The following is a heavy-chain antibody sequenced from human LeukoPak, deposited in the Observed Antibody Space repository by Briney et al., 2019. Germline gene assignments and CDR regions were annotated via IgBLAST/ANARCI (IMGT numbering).Heavy chain of an antibody. CDR3: ARAPVGYIHGVDY. Sequence: PGGSLRLSCAASGFTFSTYGMHWVRQAPGKGLEWVAVISYDGGNKYYADSVKGRITISRDNSKNTLYLQMNSLRAEDTAVYYCARAPVGYIHGVDYWGQGTLVTVSS. CDR1: GFTFSTYG. CDR2: ISYDGGNK. V-gene: IGHV3-30*03. D-gene: IGHD5-18*01. J-gene: IGHJ4*02.